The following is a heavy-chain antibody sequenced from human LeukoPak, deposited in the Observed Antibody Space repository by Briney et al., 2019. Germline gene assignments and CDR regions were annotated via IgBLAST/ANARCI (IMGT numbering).Heavy chain of an antibody. Sequence: GGSLRLCCAASGFTFSTYGMHWVRQAPGKGLEWVAFIRYDGNNNYYADSVKGRFTISRDNSKNTLYLQMNSLRGEDTAVYYCARAGGVFCSSTGCHIDQWGQGTLVTVSS. J-gene: IGHJ5*02. V-gene: IGHV3-30*02. CDR2: IRYDGNNN. D-gene: IGHD2-2*01. CDR3: ARAGGVFCSSTGCHIDQ. CDR1: GFTFSTYG.